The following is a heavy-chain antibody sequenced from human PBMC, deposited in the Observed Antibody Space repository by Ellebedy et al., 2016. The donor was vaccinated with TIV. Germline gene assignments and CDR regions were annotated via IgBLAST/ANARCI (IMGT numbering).Heavy chain of an antibody. CDR2: MYFSGGT. J-gene: IGHJ4*02. CDR1: GGSIRGYY. Sequence: MPSETLSLTCTVSGGSIRGYYWGWIRQPPGKGLEWIGYMYFSGGTTSNPSLKSRVTISVDTSNNLFSLTLASVTAADTAGYYCARFVAAHGYDYWGQGTLVTVSS. CDR3: ARFVAAHGYDY. V-gene: IGHV4-59*01. D-gene: IGHD6-25*01.